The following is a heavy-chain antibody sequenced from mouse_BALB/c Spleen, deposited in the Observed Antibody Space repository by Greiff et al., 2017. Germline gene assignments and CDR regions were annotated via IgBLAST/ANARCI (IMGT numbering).Heavy chain of an antibody. CDR3: ARGGNYYAMDY. D-gene: IGHD2-1*01. CDR1: GYTFSSYW. CDR2: ILPRSGST. Sequence: QVQLQQSGAELMKPGASVKISCKATGYTFSSYWIEWVKQRPGHGLEWIGEILPRSGSTNYNEKFKGKATFTADTSSNTAYMQLSSLTSEDSAVYYCARGGNYYAMDYWGQGTSVTVSS. V-gene: IGHV1-9*01. J-gene: IGHJ4*01.